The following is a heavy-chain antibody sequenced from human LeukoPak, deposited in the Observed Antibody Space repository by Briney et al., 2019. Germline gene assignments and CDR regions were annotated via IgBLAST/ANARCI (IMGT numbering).Heavy chain of an antibody. CDR1: GDSVSSNSVT. J-gene: IGHJ5*02. Sequence: SQTPSLTCAISGDSVSSNSVTWNWIRQSPSRGLEWLGRTYYRSTWYNDYAVSVRGRITVNPDTSKNQFSLHLNSVTPEDTAVYYCARRLTQYDCFDPWGQGILVTVSS. D-gene: IGHD2-2*01. CDR2: TYYRSTWYN. CDR3: ARRLTQYDCFDP. V-gene: IGHV6-1*01.